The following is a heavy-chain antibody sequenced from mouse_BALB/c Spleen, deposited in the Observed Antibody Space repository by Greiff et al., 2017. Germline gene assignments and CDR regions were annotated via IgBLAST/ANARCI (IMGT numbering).Heavy chain of an antibody. CDR3: ARENYYGTTGYFDY. CDR2: IWAGGST. J-gene: IGHJ2*01. V-gene: IGHV2-9*02. D-gene: IGHD2-1*01. Sequence: VKVVESGPGLVAPSQSLSITCTVSGFSLTSYGVHWVRQPPGKGLEWLGVIWAGGSTNYNSALMSRLSISKDNSKSQVFLKKNSLQTDDTAMYYCARENYYGTTGYFDYWGQGTTLTVSS. CDR1: GFSLTSYG.